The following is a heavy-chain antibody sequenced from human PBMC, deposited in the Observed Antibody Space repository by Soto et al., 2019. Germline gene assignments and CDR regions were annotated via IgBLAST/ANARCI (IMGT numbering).Heavy chain of an antibody. CDR3: ALLLRGSWYFDS. J-gene: IGHJ4*02. V-gene: IGHV1-46*01. CDR2: INPSGGLT. CDR1: GNDF. Sequence: ASVKVSCKASGNDFMNWVRQAPGQGLEWMGVINPSGGLTTYAQKFQGRVTMTRATSTSTVYLELSSLRSEDTAVYYCALLLRGSWYFDSWGQGTLVTVSS. D-gene: IGHD2-21*02.